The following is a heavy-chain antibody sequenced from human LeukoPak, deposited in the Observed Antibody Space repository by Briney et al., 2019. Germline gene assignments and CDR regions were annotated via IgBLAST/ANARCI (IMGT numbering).Heavy chain of an antibody. D-gene: IGHD1-26*01. CDR3: TTDAPATRWGAR. CDR1: GFTFSTAW. J-gene: IGHJ4*02. V-gene: IGHV3-15*01. CDR2: IRSTTHGGTT. Sequence: GGSLRLSCAASGFTFSTAWMSWVRQAPGKGLEWVGRIRSTTHGGTTDYAAPVKGRFTISRDDSENMLYLQMDNLTTDDAGLYYCTTDAPATRWGARWGQGTLVTVSS.